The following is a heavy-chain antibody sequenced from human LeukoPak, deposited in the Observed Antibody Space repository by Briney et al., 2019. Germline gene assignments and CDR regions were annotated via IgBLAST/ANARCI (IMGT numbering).Heavy chain of an antibody. CDR2: IYTSGST. D-gene: IGHD3-10*01. CDR1: GGSISSGSYY. CDR3: ARLNYGSYLDY. Sequence: PSETLSLTCTVSGGSISSGSYYWSWIRQPAGKGLEWIGRIYTSGSTNYNPSLKSRVTISVDTSKNQFSLKLSSVTAADTAVYYCARLNYGSYLDYWGQGTLGTVSS. V-gene: IGHV4-61*02. J-gene: IGHJ4*02.